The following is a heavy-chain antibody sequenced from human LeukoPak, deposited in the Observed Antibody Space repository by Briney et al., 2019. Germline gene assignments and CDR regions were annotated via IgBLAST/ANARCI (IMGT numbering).Heavy chain of an antibody. CDR1: GFTFSSYA. Sequence: GGSLRLSCAASGFTFSSYAMSWVRQAPGKGLEWVSAISGSGGSTYYADSVKGRFTISRDNSKNTLYLQTNSLRAEDTAVYYCAKSPEIPPLSGVDVWGKGTTVTVSS. CDR3: AKSPEIPPLSGVDV. V-gene: IGHV3-23*01. D-gene: IGHD7-27*01. J-gene: IGHJ6*04. CDR2: ISGSGGST.